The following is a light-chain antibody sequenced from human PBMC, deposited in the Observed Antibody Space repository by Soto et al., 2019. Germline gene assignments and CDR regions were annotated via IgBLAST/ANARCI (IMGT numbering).Light chain of an antibody. CDR2: EAS. V-gene: IGKV3-15*01. J-gene: IGKJ1*01. CDR1: QSVSNN. CDR3: QQYKKWPPWT. Sequence: ILMTQSPATLSVSPGERATLSCRASQSVSNNLAWYQQKPGQAPRLLIYEASTRATGIPARFSGSGSGTEFTLTISGLQSEDFAVYYCQQYKKWPPWTFGQGTKVEIK.